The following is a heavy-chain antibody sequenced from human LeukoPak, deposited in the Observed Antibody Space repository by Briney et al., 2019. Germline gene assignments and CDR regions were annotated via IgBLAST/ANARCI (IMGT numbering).Heavy chain of an antibody. Sequence: GGSLRLSCAASGFTFSSYPMSWVRQAPGKGLEWVSAISGSGGDTSYADSVKGRFTISRDNSKNTLDLQMNSLRAEDTALYYCATSSGWYPKYFDYWGQGTLVTVSS. V-gene: IGHV3-23*01. D-gene: IGHD6-19*01. CDR1: GFTFSSYP. CDR2: ISGSGGDT. J-gene: IGHJ4*02. CDR3: ATSSGWYPKYFDY.